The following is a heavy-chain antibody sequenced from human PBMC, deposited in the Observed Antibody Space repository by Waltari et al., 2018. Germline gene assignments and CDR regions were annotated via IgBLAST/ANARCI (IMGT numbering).Heavy chain of an antibody. CDR2: IYHSGST. V-gene: IGHV4-4*02. CDR3: ARTRGYSYGIYYYYYYGMDV. J-gene: IGHJ6*02. Sequence: QVQLQESGPGLVKPSGTLSLTCAVSGGSINSSNWVSWVPQPPGKGLEWIGEIYHSGSTNYNPSLKSRVTISVDKSKNQFSLKMNSVTAADTAVYYCARTRGYSYGIYYYYYYGMDVWGHGTTVTVSS. CDR1: GGSINSSNW. D-gene: IGHD5-18*01.